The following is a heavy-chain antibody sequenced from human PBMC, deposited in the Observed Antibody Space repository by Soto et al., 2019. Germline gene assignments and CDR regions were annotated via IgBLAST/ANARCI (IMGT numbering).Heavy chain of an antibody. V-gene: IGHV3-21*01. CDR3: ARDLEYYDNGWGSYRYTLDY. CDR2: ISSRSSYI. CDR1: GFTFSTYS. J-gene: IGHJ4*02. D-gene: IGHD3-16*02. Sequence: EVQLVESGGGLVKPGGSLRLSCAASGFTFSTYSMNWVRQAPGKGLEWVSSISSRSSYIHYADSVKGRFTVSRDDAQNTLYQQMNSRRAGETAVYYCARDLEYYDNGWGSYRYTLDYWGQGALVTDSS.